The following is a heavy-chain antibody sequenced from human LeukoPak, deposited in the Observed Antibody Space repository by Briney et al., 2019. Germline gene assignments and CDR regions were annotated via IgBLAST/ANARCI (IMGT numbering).Heavy chain of an antibody. CDR2: IYYSGST. CDR3: ARDLRPVDTAMAYFDY. Sequence: PSETLSLTCTVSGGSISSYYWSWIRQPPGKGLEWIGYIYYSGSTNYNPSLKSRVTISVDTSKNQFSLKLSSVTAADTAVYYCARDLRPVDTAMAYFDYWGQGTLVTVSS. V-gene: IGHV4-59*01. CDR1: GGSISSYY. D-gene: IGHD5-18*01. J-gene: IGHJ4*02.